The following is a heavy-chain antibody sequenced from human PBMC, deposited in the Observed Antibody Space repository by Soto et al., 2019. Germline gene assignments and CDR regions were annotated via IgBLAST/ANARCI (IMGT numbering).Heavy chain of an antibody. CDR2: IYSGGTT. V-gene: IGHV3-53*02. D-gene: IGHD3-22*01. Sequence: EVQLVETGGGLIQPGGSLRHSCAASGFTVSSNYMSWVRQAPGKGLEWVSVIYSGGTTYYADSVKGRFTISRDNSKNTLYLQMNSLRVEDTAVYYCARGGGSSGYYFYYFDYWGQGTLVTVSS. J-gene: IGHJ4*02. CDR3: ARGGGSSGYYFYYFDY. CDR1: GFTVSSNY.